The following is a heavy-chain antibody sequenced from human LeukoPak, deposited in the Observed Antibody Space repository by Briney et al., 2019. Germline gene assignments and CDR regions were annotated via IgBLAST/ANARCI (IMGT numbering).Heavy chain of an antibody. J-gene: IGHJ4*02. D-gene: IGHD6-13*01. Sequence: PGGSLRLSCAASGFTFSSYAMSWVRQAPGKGLEWVSAISGSGSGTYYADSVKGRFTISRDNSKNTLYLQMNSLRAEDTAIHYCAKEGSSSWNYYFDYWGQGTLVTVSS. CDR2: ISGSGSGT. CDR1: GFTFSSYA. CDR3: AKEGSSSWNYYFDY. V-gene: IGHV3-23*01.